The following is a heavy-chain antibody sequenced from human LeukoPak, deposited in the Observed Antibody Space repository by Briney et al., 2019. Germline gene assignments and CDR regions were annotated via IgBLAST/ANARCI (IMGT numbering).Heavy chain of an antibody. V-gene: IGHV3-11*04. CDR3: ATSQGSWPDYFDY. CDR1: GFTFSDYY. D-gene: IGHD6-13*01. Sequence: PGGSLRLSCAASGFTFSDYYMSWIRQAPGKGLEWVSYISNSGSFIYYSDSVKGRFTISRDNAKNSLFLQMNSLRAEDTAVYYCATSQGSWPDYFDYWGQGTLVTVSS. J-gene: IGHJ4*02. CDR2: ISNSGSFI.